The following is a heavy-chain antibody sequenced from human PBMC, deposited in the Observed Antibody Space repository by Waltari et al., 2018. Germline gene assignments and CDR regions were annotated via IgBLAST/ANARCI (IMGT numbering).Heavy chain of an antibody. CDR1: GFSFYTYA. D-gene: IGHD3-10*01. Sequence: VQLVQSGAEVKKPGGSLRLSCEASGFSFYTYAMTWVRQAPGKGLEWVSTINPGRANTYYADSVRGRFTISRDNSKNTLYLQLNNLRAEDTATYYCAKADNKWELLWFDSWGQGNLVIVSS. V-gene: IGHV3-23*04. J-gene: IGHJ5*02. CDR2: INPGRANT. CDR3: AKADNKWELLWFDS.